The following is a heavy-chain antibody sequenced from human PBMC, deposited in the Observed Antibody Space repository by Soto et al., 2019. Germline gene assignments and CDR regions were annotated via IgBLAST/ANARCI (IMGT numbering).Heavy chain of an antibody. V-gene: IGHV4-4*02. CDR3: ARDSQYDYVWGSYRPPGAFDI. CDR1: GGSISSSNW. D-gene: IGHD3-16*02. Sequence: SETLSLTCAVSGGSISSSNWWSWVRQPPGKGLEWIGGIYHSGSTNYNPSLKSRVTISVDKSKNQFSLKLSSVTAADTAVYYCARDSQYDYVWGSYRPPGAFDIWGQGTMVTVSS. CDR2: IYHSGST. J-gene: IGHJ3*02.